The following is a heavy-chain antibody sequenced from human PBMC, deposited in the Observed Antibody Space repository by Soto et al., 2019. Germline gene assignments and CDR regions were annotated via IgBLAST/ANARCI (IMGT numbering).Heavy chain of an antibody. CDR3: ARSSGSYSKWFDP. J-gene: IGHJ5*02. Sequence: ASVKVSCKTSGYTFTAYYMHWLRQAPGHGLEWLGWTSPRTGGAKYSHKFQGRVSMTRNTSITTAYMELTGLSTDDTAVYYCARSSGSYSKWFDPWGQGTLVTVS. D-gene: IGHD3-10*01. CDR1: GYTFTAYY. CDR2: TSPRTGGA. V-gene: IGHV1-2*02.